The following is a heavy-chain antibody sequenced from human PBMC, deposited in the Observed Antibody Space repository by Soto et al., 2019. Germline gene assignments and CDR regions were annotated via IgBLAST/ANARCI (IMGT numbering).Heavy chain of an antibody. CDR2: TYYSGTT. D-gene: IGHD2-15*01. J-gene: IGHJ1*01. CDR3: ARGVADTGSAEYFQP. CDR1: GGSISRKTYY. Sequence: SETLSLTCTVSGGSISRKTYYWTWIRQHPGKGLEWIGYTYYSGTTYYNPSLKSRLNISVDTSKNQFSLRLSSVTAADTAVYYCARGVADTGSAEYFQPWGQGTLVTVSS. V-gene: IGHV4-31*03.